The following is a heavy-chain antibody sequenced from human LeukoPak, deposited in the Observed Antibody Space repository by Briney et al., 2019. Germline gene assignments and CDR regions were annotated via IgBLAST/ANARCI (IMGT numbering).Heavy chain of an antibody. Sequence: GASVKVSCKASGYTFTSYYMHWVRQAPGQGLEWMGIINPSGGSTSYAQKFQGRVTMTTDTSTSTVYMELSSLRSEDTAVYYCATGYCSGGSCYSGRDFDYWGQGTLVTVSS. CDR2: INPSGGST. CDR3: ATGYCSGGSCYSGRDFDY. CDR1: GYTFTSYY. J-gene: IGHJ4*02. D-gene: IGHD2-15*01. V-gene: IGHV1-46*01.